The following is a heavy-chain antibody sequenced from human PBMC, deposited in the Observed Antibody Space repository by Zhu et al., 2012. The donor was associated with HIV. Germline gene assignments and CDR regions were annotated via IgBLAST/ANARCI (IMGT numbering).Heavy chain of an antibody. J-gene: IGHJ4*02. V-gene: IGHV4-39*01. CDR3: GRHRGNWRGY. CDR1: GVSIRTSNYY. D-gene: IGHD3-10*01. CDR2: IYYSGST. Sequence: QVQMQESGPGLVKPSETLSLICSVSGVSIRTSNYYWGWIRQSPGKGLEWIGSIYYSGSTYYNSSLQSRLTISVDTSKNQFSLKLTSLTASDTSVYYCGRHRGNWRGYWGQGNFGHRSPQ.